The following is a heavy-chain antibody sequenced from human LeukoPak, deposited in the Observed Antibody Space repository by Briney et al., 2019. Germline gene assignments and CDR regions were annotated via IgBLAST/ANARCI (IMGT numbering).Heavy chain of an antibody. J-gene: IGHJ4*02. CDR2: IIPIFGTA. V-gene: IGHV1-69*13. D-gene: IGHD5-24*01. Sequence: SVKVSCKASGGTFSSYAISWVRQAPGQGLEWMGGIIPIFGTANYAQKFQGRVTITADESTSTAYMELSSLRSEDTAAYYCARASQRWLQFVDSFDYWGQGTLVTVSS. CDR1: GGTFSSYA. CDR3: ARASQRWLQFVDSFDY.